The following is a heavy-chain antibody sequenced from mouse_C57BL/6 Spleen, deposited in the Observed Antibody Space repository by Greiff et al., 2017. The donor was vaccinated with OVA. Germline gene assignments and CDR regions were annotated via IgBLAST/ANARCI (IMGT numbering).Heavy chain of an antibody. CDR3: ARGGIYYGKDYAMDY. CDR1: GYAFSSSW. J-gene: IGHJ4*01. Sequence: VQLQQSGPELVKPGASVKISCKASGYAFSSSWMNWVKQRPGKGLEWIGRIYPGDGDTNYNGKFKGKATLTADKSSSTAYMQLSSLTSEDSAVYFCARGGIYYGKDYAMDYWGQGTSVTVSS. D-gene: IGHD2-1*01. CDR2: IYPGDGDT. V-gene: IGHV1-82*01.